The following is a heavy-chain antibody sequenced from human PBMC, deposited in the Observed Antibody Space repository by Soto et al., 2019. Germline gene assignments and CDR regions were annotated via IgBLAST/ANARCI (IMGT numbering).Heavy chain of an antibody. CDR3: ARVGSSGWSPDY. J-gene: IGHJ4*02. Sequence: PSETLSLTCTVSGGSISGYYWTWIRQPPGKGLEWIGYIFYSGVINYNPSLKSRVTLSVGTSQNQFSLKLRSVTAADTAVYYCARVGSSGWSPDYWGRGTLVTVSS. CDR2: IFYSGVI. V-gene: IGHV4-59*01. D-gene: IGHD6-19*01. CDR1: GGSISGYY.